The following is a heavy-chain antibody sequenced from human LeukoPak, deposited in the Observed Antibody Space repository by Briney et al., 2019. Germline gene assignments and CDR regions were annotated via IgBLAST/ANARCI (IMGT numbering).Heavy chain of an antibody. CDR3: ARSNYYDSSGSAPEDL. J-gene: IGHJ3*01. D-gene: IGHD3-22*01. CDR2: INHSGST. CDR1: GGSFSGYY. V-gene: IGHV4-34*01. Sequence: PSETLSLTCAVYGGSFSGYYWSWIRQPPGKGLEWIGEINHSGSTNYNPSLKSRVTISVDTSKNQFSLKLSSVTAADTAVYYCARSNYYDSSGSAPEDLWGQGTMVTVSS.